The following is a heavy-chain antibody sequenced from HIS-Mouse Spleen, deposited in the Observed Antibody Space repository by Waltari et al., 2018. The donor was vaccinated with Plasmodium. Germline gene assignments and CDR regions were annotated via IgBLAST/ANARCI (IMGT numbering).Heavy chain of an antibody. CDR2: INPNSGGT. CDR1: GYTFTGYY. D-gene: IGHD3-3*01. V-gene: IGHV1-2*02. CDR3: ARFLEWSLRHYYFDY. J-gene: IGHJ4*02. Sequence: QVQLVQSGAEVKKPGASVKVSCKASGYTFTGYYMHWVRQAPGQGLEWMGWINPNSGGTNYAQKFQGRVTMTRDTSISTAYMELSRLRSDDTAVYYCARFLEWSLRHYYFDYWGQGTLVTVSS.